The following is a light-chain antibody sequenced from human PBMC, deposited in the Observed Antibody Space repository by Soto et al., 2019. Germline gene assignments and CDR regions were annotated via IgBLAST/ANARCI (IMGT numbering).Light chain of an antibody. CDR3: QQRSNWPIT. CDR2: DAS. Sequence: EIVLTQSPATLSLSPGERATLSCGASQNVRSYLAWYQQKPGQAPRLLIYDASNRATGIPARFSGSGSGTDFTLTFSSLEPEDFAVYYCQQRSNWPITFRQGTRLEIK. J-gene: IGKJ5*01. V-gene: IGKV3-11*01. CDR1: QNVRSY.